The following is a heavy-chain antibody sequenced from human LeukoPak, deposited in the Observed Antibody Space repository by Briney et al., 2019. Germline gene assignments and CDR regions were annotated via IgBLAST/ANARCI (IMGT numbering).Heavy chain of an antibody. CDR1: GGSISSSSYY. CDR2: IYYSGST. V-gene: IGHV4-39*07. Sequence: SETLSLTCTVSGGSISSSSYYWGWIRQPPGKELEWIGSIYYSGSTYYNPSLKSRVTISVDTSKNQFSLKLSSVTAADTAVYYCARDHYYGSGSYRSSAFDIWGQGTMVTVSS. CDR3: ARDHYYGSGSYRSSAFDI. J-gene: IGHJ3*02. D-gene: IGHD3-10*01.